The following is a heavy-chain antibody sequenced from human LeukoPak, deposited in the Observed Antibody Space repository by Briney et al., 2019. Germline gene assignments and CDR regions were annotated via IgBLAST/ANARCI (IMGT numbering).Heavy chain of an antibody. Sequence: PGGSLRLSCAASGFTLSTYWMSWVRQAPGKGLEWVANIKQDGSHKNYVDSVKGRFTISRDNAKNSLSLQMNSLRAEDTAVYYCAREHGAGGSYDFDYWGQGTLVTVSS. D-gene: IGHD1-26*01. CDR1: GFTLSTYW. V-gene: IGHV3-7*01. CDR3: AREHGAGGSYDFDY. CDR2: IKQDGSHK. J-gene: IGHJ4*02.